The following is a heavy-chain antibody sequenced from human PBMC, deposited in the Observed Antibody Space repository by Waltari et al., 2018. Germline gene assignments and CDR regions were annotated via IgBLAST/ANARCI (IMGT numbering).Heavy chain of an antibody. D-gene: IGHD5-12*01. CDR3: ARETEGWLRLSFGYYYGMDV. CDR1: GFTFSDHY. CDR2: TRNKANSYTT. V-gene: IGHV3-72*01. J-gene: IGHJ6*02. Sequence: RLSCAASGFTFSDHYMDWVRQAPGKGLEWVGRTRNKANSYTTEYAASVKGRFTISRDDSKNSLYLQMNSLKTEDTAVYYCARETEGWLRLSFGYYYGMDVWGQGTTVTVSS.